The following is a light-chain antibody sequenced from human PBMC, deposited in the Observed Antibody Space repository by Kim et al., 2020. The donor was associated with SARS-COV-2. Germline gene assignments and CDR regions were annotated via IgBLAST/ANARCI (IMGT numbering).Light chain of an antibody. Sequence: GQAITSACTGTRSYVAAYNFVSGYQQYPGEAPKFIIYDVDNRPSGVSNRFSGSKSGNTASLTISEVQAEDEADYYCSSFRSGNTLLFGGGTQLTVL. J-gene: IGLJ3*02. V-gene: IGLV2-14*04. CDR3: SSFRSGNTLL. CDR2: DVD. CDR1: RSYVAAYNF.